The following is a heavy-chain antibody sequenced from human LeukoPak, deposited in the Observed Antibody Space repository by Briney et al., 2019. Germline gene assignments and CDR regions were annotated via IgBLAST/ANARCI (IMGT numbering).Heavy chain of an antibody. CDR3: TVVLAARGNWYFDL. D-gene: IGHD2-2*01. CDR1: GGSISSSSYY. CDR2: IYYSGST. Sequence: SETLSLTCTVSGGSISSSSYYWGWIRQPPGKGLEWIGSIYYSGSTYYNPSLKSRVTISVDTSKNQFSLKLSSVTAADTAVYYCTVVLAARGNWYFDLWGRGTLVTVSS. V-gene: IGHV4-39*01. J-gene: IGHJ2*01.